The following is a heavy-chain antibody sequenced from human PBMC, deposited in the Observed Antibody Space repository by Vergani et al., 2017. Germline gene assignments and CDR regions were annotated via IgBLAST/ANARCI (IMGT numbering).Heavy chain of an antibody. J-gene: IGHJ4*02. CDR3: AKPPVGATHFDY. V-gene: IGHV3-23*04. D-gene: IGHD1-26*01. Sequence: VQLVESGGGVVQPGRSLRLSCAASGFTFSSYAMSWVRQAPGKGLEWVSAISGSGGSTYYADSVKGRFTISRDNSKNTLYLQMNSLRAEDTAVYYCAKPPVGATHFDYWGQGTLVTVSS. CDR2: ISGSGGST. CDR1: GFTFSSYA.